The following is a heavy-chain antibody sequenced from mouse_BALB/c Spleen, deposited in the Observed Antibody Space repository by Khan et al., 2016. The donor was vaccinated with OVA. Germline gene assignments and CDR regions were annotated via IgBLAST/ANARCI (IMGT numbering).Heavy chain of an antibody. CDR2: INPSDGRT. CDR1: GYTFTSYW. D-gene: IGHD2-10*02. V-gene: IGHV1S81*02. J-gene: IGHJ3*01. CDR3: ARGGYGSLAY. Sequence: QVQLQQPGAELVKPGASVNLSCKASGYTFTSYWMHWVKQGPGQGLDWIGYINPSDGRTHYNESFRNKATLTVDKSSTTAYMQVSSLKTEDSAVYYCARGGYGSLAYWGQGTLVTVSA.